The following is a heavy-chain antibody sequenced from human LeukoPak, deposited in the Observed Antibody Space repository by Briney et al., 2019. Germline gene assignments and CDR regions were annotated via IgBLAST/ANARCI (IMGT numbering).Heavy chain of an antibody. CDR1: GYTFTSYY. D-gene: IGHD1-26*01. Sequence: ASVKVSCKASGYTFTSYYMHWIRQAPGQGLEWMGIINPSGGSTSYPQKLQGRVTMTRDMSTSTVYMELSSLRSEDTAVYYCARRRERPPGYYSMDVWGKGATVTVSS. CDR3: ARRRERPPGYYSMDV. J-gene: IGHJ6*03. V-gene: IGHV1-46*01. CDR2: INPSGGST.